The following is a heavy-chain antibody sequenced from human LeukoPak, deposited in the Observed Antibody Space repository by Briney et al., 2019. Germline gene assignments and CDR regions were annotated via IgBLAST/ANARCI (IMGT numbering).Heavy chain of an antibody. CDR2: INHSGST. J-gene: IGHJ4*01. CDR3: XXXXXXXXXXXXXXXXXXY. V-gene: IGHV4-34*01. Sequence: GYXXSXIRQPPXKXXXXIGEINHSGSTNYNPSLXSRVTISVDTSKNQFSLKLSSVAAADTAGYYCXXXXXXXXXXXXXXXXXXYW. CDR1: GYX.